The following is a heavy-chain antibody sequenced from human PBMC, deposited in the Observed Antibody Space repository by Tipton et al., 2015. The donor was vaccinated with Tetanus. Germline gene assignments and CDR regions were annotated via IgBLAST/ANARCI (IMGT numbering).Heavy chain of an antibody. J-gene: IGHJ4*02. D-gene: IGHD1-26*01. CDR1: GGSVSSSTYY. CDR3: ARIPVGATLDS. V-gene: IGHV4-61*01. CDR2: ISYSGDT. Sequence: TLSLTCTVSGGSVSSSTYYWSWVRQPPGKGPEWIAYISYSGDTNYNPSLKSRVTILIDTSKSQFSLKVKSVTAADTAVYYCARIPVGATLDSWGQGTLVTVSS.